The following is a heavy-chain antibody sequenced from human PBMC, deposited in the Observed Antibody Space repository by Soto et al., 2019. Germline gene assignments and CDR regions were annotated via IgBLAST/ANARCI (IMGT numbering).Heavy chain of an antibody. CDR3: ARIRIGYLHYFDY. CDR2: IYYSGST. V-gene: IGHV4-59*01. CDR1: GGSISSYY. D-gene: IGHD5-18*01. J-gene: IGHJ4*02. Sequence: ETLSLTCTVSGGSISSYYWSWIRQPPGKGLEWIGYIYYSGSTNYNPSLKSRVTISVDTSKNQFSLKLSSVTAADTAVYYCARIRIGYLHYFDYWGQGTLVTVSS.